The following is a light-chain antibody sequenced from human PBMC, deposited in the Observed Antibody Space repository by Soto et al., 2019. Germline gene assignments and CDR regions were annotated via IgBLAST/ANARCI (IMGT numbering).Light chain of an antibody. J-gene: IGLJ1*01. V-gene: IGLV2-14*01. CDR3: LSYTGTGTRV. CDR2: EVS. CDR1: SSDIGNYNY. Sequence: QSALTQPASVSASPGQSITISCTGSSSDIGNYNYVSWYQQHPGTAPKLMIYEVSNRPSGVSNRFSGSKSDNTASLTISGLQPEDEADYYCLSYTGTGTRVFGTGTKLTVL.